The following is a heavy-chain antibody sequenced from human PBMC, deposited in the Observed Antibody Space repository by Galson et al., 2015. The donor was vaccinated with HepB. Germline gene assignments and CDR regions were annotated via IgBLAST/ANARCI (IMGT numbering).Heavy chain of an antibody. V-gene: IGHV3-33*01. D-gene: IGHD1/OR15-1a*01. CDR3: ARETTPHGGGGFDY. CDR1: RFTFSSYG. Sequence: SLRLSCAASRFTFSSYGMHWVRQAPGKGLEWVAVIWYDGSNKYYADSVKGRFTISRDNSKNTLYLQMNSLRAEDTAVYYCARETTPHGGGGFDYWGQGTLVTVSS. CDR2: IWYDGSNK. J-gene: IGHJ4*02.